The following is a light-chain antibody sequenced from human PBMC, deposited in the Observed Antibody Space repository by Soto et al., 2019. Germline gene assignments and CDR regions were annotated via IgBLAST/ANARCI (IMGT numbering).Light chain of an antibody. Sequence: EIVMTQSPATLSVSPGERVTLSCRASQGIGLKLALYQHKPGQAPRLLFYDASTRATGLPDRFSGSGAGTLFTLSISSVQSEDFAIYYCQHYNDRPTFGKGTKVEIK. V-gene: IGKV3D-15*01. CDR1: QGIGLK. CDR2: DAS. CDR3: QHYNDRPT. J-gene: IGKJ1*01.